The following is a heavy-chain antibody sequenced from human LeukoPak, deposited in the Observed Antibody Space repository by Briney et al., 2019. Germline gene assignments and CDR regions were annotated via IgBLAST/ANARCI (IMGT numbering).Heavy chain of an antibody. J-gene: IGHJ1*01. D-gene: IGHD6-19*01. V-gene: IGHV3-48*03. CDR3: ARASVSSGWYSPEYFQH. CDR2: ISSSGSTI. CDR1: GFTFSSYE. Sequence: PGGSLRLSCAASGFTFSSYEMNWVRQAPGKGLEWVSYISSSGSTIYYADSVKGRFTISRDNAKNSLYLQMNSLRAEDTAVYYCARASVSSGWYSPEYFQHWGQGTLVTVSS.